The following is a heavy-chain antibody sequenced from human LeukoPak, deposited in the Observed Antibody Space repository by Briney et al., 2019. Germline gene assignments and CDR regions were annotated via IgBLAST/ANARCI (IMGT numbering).Heavy chain of an antibody. CDR2: IIPIFGTA. Sequence: SVKVSCKASGGTFSSYAISWVRQAPGQGLEWMGGIIPIFGTANYAQKFQGRVTIHADESTSTDYMALSSLRSEDTAVYYCASDICSSTSCYGWFDPWGQGTLVTVSS. V-gene: IGHV1-69*13. CDR3: ASDICSSTSCYGWFDP. J-gene: IGHJ5*02. D-gene: IGHD2-2*01. CDR1: GGTFSSYA.